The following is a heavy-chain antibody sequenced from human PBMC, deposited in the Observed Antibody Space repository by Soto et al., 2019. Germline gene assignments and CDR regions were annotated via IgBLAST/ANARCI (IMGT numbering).Heavy chain of an antibody. CDR3: ARDVGYSSSWYDHVGFGL. Sequence: SETLSLTCTVSGGSISSGDYYWSWIRQPPGKGLEWIGYIYYSGSTYYNPSLKSRVTISVDTSKNQFSLKLSSVTAADTAVYYCARDVGYSSSWYDHVGFGLWGQGTLVTVSS. CDR2: IYYSGST. D-gene: IGHD6-13*01. CDR1: GGSISSGDYY. J-gene: IGHJ4*02. V-gene: IGHV4-30-4*01.